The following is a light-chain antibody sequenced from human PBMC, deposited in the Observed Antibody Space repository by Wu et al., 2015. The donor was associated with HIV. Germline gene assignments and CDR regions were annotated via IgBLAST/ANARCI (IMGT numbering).Light chain of an antibody. Sequence: DIQMTQSPSSLSASVGDRVTITCRASQGITNYLAWYQQRPGKVPKPLIFAASTLQSGVPSRFSGSGSGTHFTPTISSLQPEDAATYYCQKYDSVPWTFGQGTKVEI. CDR1: QGITNY. CDR3: QKYDSVPWT. J-gene: IGKJ1*01. V-gene: IGKV1-27*01. CDR2: AAS.